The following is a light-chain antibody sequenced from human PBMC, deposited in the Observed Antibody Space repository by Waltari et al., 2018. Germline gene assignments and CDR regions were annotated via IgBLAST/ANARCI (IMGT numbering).Light chain of an antibody. V-gene: IGLV1-40*01. CDR1: SSNIGAGDA. CDR3: QSFDRDLNAVL. CDR2: RDD. Sequence: QSVLTQPPSVSGAPGQSVTISCTGSSSNIGAGDAVHWYQQIPGSAPKVLIYRDDNRPSGVPGRFSGSKSGTSASLSVTGLHVEDEADYFCQSFDRDLNAVLFGGGTKLTVL. J-gene: IGLJ2*01.